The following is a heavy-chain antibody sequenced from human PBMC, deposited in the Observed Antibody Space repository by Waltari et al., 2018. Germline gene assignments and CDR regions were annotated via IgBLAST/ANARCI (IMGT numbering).Heavy chain of an antibody. J-gene: IGHJ4*02. CDR2: INHSGSA. CDR1: GGSFSGYY. CDR3: ARGPIIPDTVTITYFDY. Sequence: QVQLQQWGAGLLKPSETLSLTCAVYGGSFSGYYWSWIRQPTGKGLEWFGEINHSGSANANPSLKSRLNMPGDTSKTHFSLKLSSVTAADTAVYYCARGPIIPDTVTITYFDYWGQGTLVTISS. V-gene: IGHV4-34*01. D-gene: IGHD4-17*01.